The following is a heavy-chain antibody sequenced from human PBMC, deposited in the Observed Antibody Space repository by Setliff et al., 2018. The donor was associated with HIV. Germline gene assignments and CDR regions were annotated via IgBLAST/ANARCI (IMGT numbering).Heavy chain of an antibody. CDR1: GQSISGYY. J-gene: IGHJ5*01. CDR3: ARVRLELRQYWFDS. D-gene: IGHD1-7*01. V-gene: IGHV4-34*01. CDR2: INHGGDT. Sequence: PSETLSLTCAVYGQSISGYYWSWIRQTPGKGLEWIGEINHGGDTNYNPSLKSRVTISVGSSKNQFSLKLNSVTAADTAVYYCARVRLELRQYWFDSWGQGSPVTVSS.